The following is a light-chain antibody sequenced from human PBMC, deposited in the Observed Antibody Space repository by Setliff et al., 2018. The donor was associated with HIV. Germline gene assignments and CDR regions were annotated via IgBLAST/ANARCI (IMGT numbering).Light chain of an antibody. J-gene: IGLJ1*01. V-gene: IGLV2-14*01. CDR1: SSDVGGYDY. CDR2: DVN. CDR3: SSYTSSSTLRV. Sequence: QSVLTQPASVSGSPGQSITISCTGTSSDVGGYDYVSWYQQHPGKAPKLMIYDVNKRPSGVSNRFSGSKSGNTASLTISGLQAEDEADYYCSSYTSSSTLRVFGTGTKVTVL.